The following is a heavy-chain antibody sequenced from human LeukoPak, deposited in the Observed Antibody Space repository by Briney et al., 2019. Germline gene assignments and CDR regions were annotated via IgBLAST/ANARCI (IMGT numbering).Heavy chain of an antibody. CDR3: ARELRSYYYYMDV. V-gene: IGHV4-39*07. D-gene: IGHD3-3*01. Sequence: SETLSLTCTVSGGSISSSSYYWGWIRQPPGKGLEWIGSIYYSGSTYYNPSLKSRVTISVDTSKNQFSLKLSSVTAADTAVYYCARELRSYYYYMDVWDKGTTVTVSS. J-gene: IGHJ6*03. CDR1: GGSISSSSYY. CDR2: IYYSGST.